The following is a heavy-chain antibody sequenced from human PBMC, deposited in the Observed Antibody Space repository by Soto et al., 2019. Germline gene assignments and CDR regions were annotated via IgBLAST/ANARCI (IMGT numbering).Heavy chain of an antibody. CDR1: DGSINSGDYY. Sequence: SENLSLTCTVSDGSINSGDYYWTWVRQPPGKGLEWIGNIFHSGSTYYTPSLQSRVTISLDTSKNHFSLKLSSVTPADTAVYYCARDRYYGSETYYNFHSVMAVSGQGTT. J-gene: IGHJ6*02. CDR2: IFHSGST. V-gene: IGHV4-30-4*01. D-gene: IGHD3-10*01. CDR3: ARDRYYGSETYYNFHSVMAV.